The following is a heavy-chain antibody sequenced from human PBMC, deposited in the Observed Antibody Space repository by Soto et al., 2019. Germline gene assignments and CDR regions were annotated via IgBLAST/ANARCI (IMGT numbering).Heavy chain of an antibody. CDR1: GFTFSSYG. J-gene: IGHJ3*02. Sequence: QVQLVESGGGVVQPGRSLRLSCAASGFTFSSYGMHWARQGPGKGLEWVAVIWYDGSNKVYADSVKGRFTISKDNSKKTLYLQMNSLRAEDTAVYYCARELSGDYGALDTWGQGTMVTVSS. CDR2: IWYDGSNK. V-gene: IGHV3-33*01. CDR3: ARELSGDYGALDT. D-gene: IGHD4-17*01.